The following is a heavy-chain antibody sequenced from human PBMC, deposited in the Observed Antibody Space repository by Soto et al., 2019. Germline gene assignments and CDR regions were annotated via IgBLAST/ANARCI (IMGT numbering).Heavy chain of an antibody. CDR1: GYSFTSFG. J-gene: IGHJ6*02. V-gene: IGHV1-18*01. CDR2: INSYNGNI. D-gene: IGHD3-22*01. CDR3: ARDMRLPTLIMIDGMDV. Sequence: QVQLVQSGAEVKKPGASVKVSCKASGYSFTSFGVSWVRQAPGQGLEWMGWINSYNGNINYAQKLQGRVTMTPDTATSTAYMELRSLRSDDTAVYYCARDMRLPTLIMIDGMDVWGQGTTVTVSS.